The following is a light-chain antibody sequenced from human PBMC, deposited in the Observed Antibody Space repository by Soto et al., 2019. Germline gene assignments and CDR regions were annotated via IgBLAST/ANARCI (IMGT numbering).Light chain of an antibody. J-gene: IGKJ1*01. CDR1: QSIRTY. CDR3: QQTYSNPRT. CDR2: AAS. V-gene: IGKV1-39*01. Sequence: SSLSASVGDRVTITCRASQSIRTYLNWYQQKPGKAPKFLIYAASTLQSGVPSRFSGSGSGTDFTLTISSLQPEDFATYYCQQTYSNPRTFGQGTKVDIK.